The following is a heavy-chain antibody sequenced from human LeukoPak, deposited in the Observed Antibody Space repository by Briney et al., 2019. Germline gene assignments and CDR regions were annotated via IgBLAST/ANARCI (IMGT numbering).Heavy chain of an antibody. CDR3: ARSGFVYFYYFGMDV. CDR1: RFTFSSYA. V-gene: IGHV3-23*01. CDR2: ISGSGGTI. J-gene: IGHJ6*02. Sequence: GGSLRLSCAASRFTFSSYAMNWVRQAPGKGLEWVSAISGSGGTIFYADSVKGRFTISRDDSKNTLYLQMNSLRAEDTAVYYCARSGFVYFYYFGMDVWGHGTTVTVSS. D-gene: IGHD3-3*01.